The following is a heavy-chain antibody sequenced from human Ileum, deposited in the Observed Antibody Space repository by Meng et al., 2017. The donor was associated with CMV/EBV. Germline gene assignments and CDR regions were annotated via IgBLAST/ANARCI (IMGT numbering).Heavy chain of an antibody. CDR3: ARVLWFGETYYGLDV. CDR2: IYYSGST. Sequence: SETLSLTCTVSGGSMSSYYWSWIRQPPRRGLEYIGYIYYSGSTNYNPSLKSRVTLSEDTSKNQFSLKVSSVTAADTAVYYCARVLWFGETYYGLDVWGQGTTVTVSS. V-gene: IGHV4-59*01. CDR1: GGSMSSYY. J-gene: IGHJ6*02. D-gene: IGHD3-10*01.